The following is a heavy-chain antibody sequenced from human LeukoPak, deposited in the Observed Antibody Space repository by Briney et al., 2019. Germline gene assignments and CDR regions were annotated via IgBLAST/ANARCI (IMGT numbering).Heavy chain of an antibody. CDR1: GFTFSSYA. Sequence: SGGSLRLSCAASGFTFSSYAMSWVRQAPGKGLEWVSASGSGGTTYYADSVKGRFAISRDNSKNTLYLQMNSLRAEDTAVYYCAKGDSSGWTYHFDYWGQGTLVTVSS. D-gene: IGHD6-19*01. CDR3: AKGDSSGWTYHFDY. V-gene: IGHV3-23*01. CDR2: SGSGGTT. J-gene: IGHJ4*02.